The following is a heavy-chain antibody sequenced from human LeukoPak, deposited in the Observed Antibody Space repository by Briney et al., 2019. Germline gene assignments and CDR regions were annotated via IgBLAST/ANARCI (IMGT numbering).Heavy chain of an antibody. D-gene: IGHD5-18*01. CDR3: ASRLYEYSYGYVYWYFDL. Sequence: SVKVSCKASGGTFSSYAISWVRQAPGQGLEWMGGIIPIFGTANYAQKFQGRVTITTDESTSTAYMELSSLRSEDTAVYYCASRLYEYSYGYVYWYFDLWGRGTLVTVSS. CDR2: IIPIFGTA. CDR1: GGTFSSYA. V-gene: IGHV1-69*05. J-gene: IGHJ2*01.